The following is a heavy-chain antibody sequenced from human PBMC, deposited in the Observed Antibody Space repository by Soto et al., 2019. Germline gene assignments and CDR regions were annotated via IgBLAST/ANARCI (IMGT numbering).Heavy chain of an antibody. CDR2: INPGNGNT. V-gene: IGHV1-3*01. D-gene: IGHD6-13*01. CDR1: GYTFTSYG. J-gene: IGHJ4*02. Sequence: ASVKVSCKXSGYTFTSYGINWVRQAPGRGLEWMGWINPGNGNTKYSQQFQGRVIIDRDTSASTAYMELSSLRPEDTAVYYCARGGYFDSSNYLAYWGLGTLVTVSS. CDR3: ARGGYFDSSNYLAY.